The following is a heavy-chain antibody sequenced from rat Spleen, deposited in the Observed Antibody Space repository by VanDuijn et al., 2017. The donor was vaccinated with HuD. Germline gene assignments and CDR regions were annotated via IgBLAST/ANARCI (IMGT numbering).Heavy chain of an antibody. CDR1: GFTFSDYT. Sequence: EVQLAESGGGLVQPGRSLKLSCVASGFTFSDYTMAWVRQAPTKGLEWVASISPSGGSTYYRVSVKGRFTASRDNAKSTLYLQMDSLRPEDTATYYCTRGGNYDFDYWGQGVMVTVSS. D-gene: IGHD1-10*01. CDR2: ISPSGGST. J-gene: IGHJ2*01. CDR3: TRGGNYDFDY. V-gene: IGHV5-27*01.